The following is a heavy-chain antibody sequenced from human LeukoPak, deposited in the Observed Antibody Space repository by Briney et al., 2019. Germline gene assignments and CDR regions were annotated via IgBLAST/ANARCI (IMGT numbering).Heavy chain of an antibody. CDR2: ISGSGGST. V-gene: IGHV3-23*01. J-gene: IGHJ4*02. CDR3: ATNYGGKPLGY. D-gene: IGHD4-23*01. CDR1: GFTFSSYA. Sequence: GGSLRLSCAASGFTFSSYAMSWVRQAPGKGLEWVSAISGSGGSTYYADSVKGRFTISRDNSKSTLYLQMNSLRAEDTAVYYCATNYGGKPLGYWGQGTLVTVSS.